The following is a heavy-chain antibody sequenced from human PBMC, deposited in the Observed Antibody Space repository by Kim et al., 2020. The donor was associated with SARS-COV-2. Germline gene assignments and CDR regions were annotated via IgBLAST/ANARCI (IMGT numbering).Heavy chain of an antibody. CDR1: GGTFSSYA. V-gene: IGHV1-69*04. CDR2: IIPILGIA. D-gene: IGHD2-21*02. J-gene: IGHJ4*02. CDR3: ARDPPPAYCGGDCYSKYYFDY. Sequence: SVKVSCKASGGTFSSYAISWVRQAPGQGLEWMGRIIPILGIANYAQQFQGRVTITADKSTSTAYMELSSLRSEDTAVYYCARDPPPAYCGGDCYSKYYFDYWGQGTLVTVSS.